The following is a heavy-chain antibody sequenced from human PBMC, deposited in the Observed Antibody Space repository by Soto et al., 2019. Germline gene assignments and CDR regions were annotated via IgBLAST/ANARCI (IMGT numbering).Heavy chain of an antibody. CDR1: GFTFDDNA. D-gene: IGHD3-16*01. J-gene: IGHJ4*02. V-gene: IGHV3-9*01. CDR2: INWKSDI. CDR3: ANSQDRGGRTTFIY. Sequence: GGSLRLSCAVSGFTFDDNAVHWVRQAPEKGLEWVSGINWKSDIGSADSVKGRFTISRDNAENSLYLQMNSLRAEDTALYYCANSQDRGGRTTFIYWGQGTQVTVSS.